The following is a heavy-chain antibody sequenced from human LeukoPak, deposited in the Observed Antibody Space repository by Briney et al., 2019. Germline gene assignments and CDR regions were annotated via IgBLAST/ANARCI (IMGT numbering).Heavy chain of an antibody. V-gene: IGHV3-53*01. CDR2: IYSGGNT. J-gene: IGHJ5*02. Sequence: GGSLRLSCAVFGFIVSSDYMSWVRQAPGKGLEWVSVIYSGGNTYYADSVKGRFTISRDTPKNTLYLQMNSLRAEDTAIYYCVRHDWFDPWGQGTLVTVSS. CDR3: VRHDWFDP. CDR1: GFIVSSDY.